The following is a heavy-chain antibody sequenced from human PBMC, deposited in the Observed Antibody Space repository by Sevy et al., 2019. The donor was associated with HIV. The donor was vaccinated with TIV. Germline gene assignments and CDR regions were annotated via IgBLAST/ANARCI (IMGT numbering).Heavy chain of an antibody. CDR1: GFTFDDYA. CDR3: AKSSGYDFGGYFQD. CDR2: ISWNSGSI. J-gene: IGHJ1*01. Sequence: GGSLRLSCAASGFTFDDYAMHWVRQAPGKGLEWVSGISWNSGSIGYADSVKGRFTLSKDKAKNSLYRQMNSLRAEDTALYYCAKSSGYDFGGYFQDWGQGTLVTVSS. D-gene: IGHD5-12*01. V-gene: IGHV3-9*01.